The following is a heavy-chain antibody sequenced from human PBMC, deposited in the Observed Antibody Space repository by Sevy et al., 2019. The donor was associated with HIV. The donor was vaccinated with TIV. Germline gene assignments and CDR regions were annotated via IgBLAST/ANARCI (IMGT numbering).Heavy chain of an antibody. CDR1: GFTFNTYA. Sequence: GGSLRFSCAASGFTFNTYAMTWVRQAPGKGLEWVSAISYSGSMTHYADSVKGRFTISRDNSKNTLYLQMNSLRAEDTAVSYCAKDRVSGSYYSGDFDYWGQGTLVTVSS. J-gene: IGHJ4*02. V-gene: IGHV3-23*01. CDR3: AKDRVSGSYYSGDFDY. D-gene: IGHD3-10*01. CDR2: ISYSGSMT.